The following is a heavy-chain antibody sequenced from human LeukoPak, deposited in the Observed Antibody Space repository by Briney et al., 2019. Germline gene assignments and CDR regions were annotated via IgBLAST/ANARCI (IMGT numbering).Heavy chain of an antibody. CDR1: GGSISSSSYH. J-gene: IGHJ4*02. Sequence: SETLSLTCTVSGGSISSSSYHWGWIRQPPGKGLEWNGSISYSGSTYYNLSLKSRVTISVDTSKNQFSLKLNSLTAADTAVYFCARLGGVYGGYYFDYWGQGTLVTVSS. CDR2: ISYSGST. V-gene: IGHV4-39*01. D-gene: IGHD2-8*02. CDR3: ARLGGVYGGYYFDY.